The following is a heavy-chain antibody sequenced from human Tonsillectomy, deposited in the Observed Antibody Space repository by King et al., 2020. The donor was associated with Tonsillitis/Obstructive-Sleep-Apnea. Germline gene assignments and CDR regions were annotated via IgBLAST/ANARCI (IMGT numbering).Heavy chain of an antibody. J-gene: IGHJ4*02. V-gene: IGHV5-51*01. Sequence: QLVQSGAEVRKPGESLKISCKGSGYRFTSQWIGWVRQMPGKGLEWMGVVFPGDSDTRYSPSFQGHVTISADESISTAYLQWSSLKASDTAIYYCVRHGDDYKPPDHWGKGTRATASS. CDR3: VRHGDDYKPPDH. D-gene: IGHD2-21*01. CDR2: VFPGDSDT. CDR1: GYRFTSQW.